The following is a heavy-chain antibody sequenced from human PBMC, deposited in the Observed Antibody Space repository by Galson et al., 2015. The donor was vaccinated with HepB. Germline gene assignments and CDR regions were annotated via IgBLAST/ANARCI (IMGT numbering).Heavy chain of an antibody. CDR1: GGSISSSSYY. Sequence: ETLSLTCTVSGGSISSSSYYWGWIRQPPGKGLEWIGSIYYSGSTYYNPSLKSRVTISVDTSKNQFSLKLSSVTAADTAVYYCARNGVAAYDSSGSLDAFDIWGQGTMVTVSS. CDR2: IYYSGST. D-gene: IGHD3-22*01. V-gene: IGHV4-39*07. J-gene: IGHJ3*02. CDR3: ARNGVAAYDSSGSLDAFDI.